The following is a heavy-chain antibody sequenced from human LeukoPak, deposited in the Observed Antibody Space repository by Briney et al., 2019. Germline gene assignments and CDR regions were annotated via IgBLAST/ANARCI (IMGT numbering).Heavy chain of an antibody. CDR2: ISWNSGSI. V-gene: IGHV3-9*01. J-gene: IGHJ6*02. CDR1: GFTFDDYA. CDR3: AKDRHYDFWSGYPPISVWDGYYGMDV. Sequence: PGGSLRLPCAASGFTFDDYAMHWVRQAPGKGLEWVSGISWNSGSIGYADSVKGRFTISRDNAKNSLYLQMNSLRAEDTALYYCAKDRHYDFWSGYPPISVWDGYYGMDVWGQGTTVTVSS. D-gene: IGHD3-3*01.